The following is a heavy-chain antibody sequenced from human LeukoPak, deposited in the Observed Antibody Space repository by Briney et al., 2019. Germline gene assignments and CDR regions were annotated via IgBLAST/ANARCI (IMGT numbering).Heavy chain of an antibody. CDR2: INHSGST. J-gene: IGHJ6*04. CDR3: ARGGNLFPLDV. CDR1: GVSFSAYH. V-gene: IGHV4-34*01. Sequence: PSETLSLTCAVYGVSFSAYHWSWVRQPPGRGLEWIGEINHSGSTNFNPSRKSRVTISVDTSKNQFSLKLSSVTAADTAVYYCARGGNLFPLDVWGKGTTVTVSS. D-gene: IGHD1-14*01.